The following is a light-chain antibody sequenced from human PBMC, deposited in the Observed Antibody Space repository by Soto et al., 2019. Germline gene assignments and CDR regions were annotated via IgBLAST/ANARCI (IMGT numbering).Light chain of an antibody. V-gene: IGLV2-23*02. CDR3: CSYAGSSTYV. CDR2: EVS. CDR1: SSDVGSYNV. Sequence: QSALTQPASVSGSPGQSITISCTGTSSDVGSYNVVSWYQQHPGKAPKLMIYEVSKRPSGVSNRFSGSKSGNTASLTISGLQAEDEADYYCCSYAGSSTYVFGTGTKLTV. J-gene: IGLJ1*01.